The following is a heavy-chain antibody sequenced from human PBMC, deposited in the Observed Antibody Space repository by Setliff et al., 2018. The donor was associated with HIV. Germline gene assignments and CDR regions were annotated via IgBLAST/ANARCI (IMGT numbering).Heavy chain of an antibody. Sequence: SETLSLTCTVSGGSISSSSYYWGWIRQPPGEGLEWVGSIYNSGSRYYNPSLNSRVTISVDTSKNQFSLKLSSVTAADTAVYYCASEKGYCSGGSCSRDFQHWGQGTLVTVSS. CDR3: ASEKGYCSGGSCSRDFQH. J-gene: IGHJ1*01. CDR2: IYNSGSR. D-gene: IGHD2-15*01. CDR1: GGSISSSSYY. V-gene: IGHV4-39*01.